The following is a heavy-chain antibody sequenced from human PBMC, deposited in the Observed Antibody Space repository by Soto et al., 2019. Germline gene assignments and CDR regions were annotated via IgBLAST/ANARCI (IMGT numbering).Heavy chain of an antibody. Sequence: SETLSLTCSVSGGSISSSSYYWGWIRQPPGKGLEWIGSIYYSGSTYYNLSLKSRVTISVDSSKNQFSLKLSSVTAADTAVYYCAKTVDIGYDYSTRYYFDYWGQGTLVTVSS. CDR1: GGSISSSSYY. J-gene: IGHJ4*02. D-gene: IGHD4-4*01. CDR3: AKTVDIGYDYSTRYYFDY. V-gene: IGHV4-39*01. CDR2: IYYSGST.